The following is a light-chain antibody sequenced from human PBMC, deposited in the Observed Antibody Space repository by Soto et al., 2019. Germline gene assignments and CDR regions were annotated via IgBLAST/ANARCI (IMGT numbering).Light chain of an antibody. CDR1: ISDVGGYNY. CDR2: EVT. J-gene: IGLJ2*01. V-gene: IGLV2-8*01. Sequence: QSALTQPPSASVSPGQSVTISCTGTISDVGGYNYVSWYQQHPGKAPKLMIYEVTKRPSGVPDRFSASKSGNTASLTVSGLQDEDEADYYCSSYAGSSDFVIFGGGTKLTVL. CDR3: SSYAGSSDFVI.